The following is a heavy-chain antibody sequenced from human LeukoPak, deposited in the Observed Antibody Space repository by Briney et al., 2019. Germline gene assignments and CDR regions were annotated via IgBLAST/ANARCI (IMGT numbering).Heavy chain of an antibody. Sequence: PSQTLSLTCAVSSGSISSGGYSWSWIRQPPGKGLEWIGYIYHSGSTYYNPSLKSRVTISVDRSKNQFSLKLSSVTAADTAVCYCARQKWGYCSGGSCFDYYGMDVWGQGTTVTVSS. D-gene: IGHD2-15*01. J-gene: IGHJ6*02. CDR3: ARQKWGYCSGGSCFDYYGMDV. V-gene: IGHV4-30-2*01. CDR1: SGSISSGGYS. CDR2: IYHSGST.